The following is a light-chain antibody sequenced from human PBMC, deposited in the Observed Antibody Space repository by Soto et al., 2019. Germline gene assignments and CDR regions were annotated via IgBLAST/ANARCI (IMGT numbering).Light chain of an antibody. Sequence: EIVMTQSPATLSLSPGERATLACRASESLSSNLAWYQQKPGQAPRPLIYAVSTRATGIPARFSGSGSGTEFTLTISSLQSEDLAVYYCQQYNNWPLPFGGGTKVEIK. J-gene: IGKJ4*01. CDR3: QQYNNWPLP. CDR2: AVS. V-gene: IGKV3-15*01. CDR1: ESLSSN.